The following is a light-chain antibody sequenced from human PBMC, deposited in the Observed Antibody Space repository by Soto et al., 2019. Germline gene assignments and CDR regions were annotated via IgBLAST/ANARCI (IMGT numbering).Light chain of an antibody. CDR1: QSVSRSY. V-gene: IGKV3-20*01. CDR3: QQYDGSPIT. CDR2: SVS. Sequence: EIVLTQSPGTLSLSPGERATLSCRASQSVSRSYLAWYQQKPGQAPRLLISSVSKRATGIPDRFSGGGSGTDFTLTISRVEPEDFALYICQQYDGSPITFGQGTRLEIK. J-gene: IGKJ5*01.